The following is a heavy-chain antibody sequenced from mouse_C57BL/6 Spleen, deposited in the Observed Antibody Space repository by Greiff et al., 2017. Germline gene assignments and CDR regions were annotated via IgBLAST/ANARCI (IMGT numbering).Heavy chain of an antibody. Sequence: VQLQESGAELVRPGASVTLSCKASGYTFTDYEMHWVKQTPVHGLEWIGAIDPETGGTASNQKFKGKAKLTADKSSSTAYMELRSLTSEDSAVYVCARGTTVVAEAYWGQGTLVTVSA. CDR3: ARGTTVVAEAY. CDR1: GYTFTDYE. D-gene: IGHD1-1*01. CDR2: IDPETGGT. J-gene: IGHJ3*01. V-gene: IGHV1-15*01.